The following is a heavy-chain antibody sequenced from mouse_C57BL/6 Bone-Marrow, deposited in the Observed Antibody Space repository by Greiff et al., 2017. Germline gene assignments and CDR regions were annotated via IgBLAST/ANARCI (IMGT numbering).Heavy chain of an antibody. J-gene: IGHJ1*03. V-gene: IGHV1-39*01. CDR2: INPNYGTT. CDR3: ARGITTVVDWYFDV. CDR1: GYSFTDYN. Sequence: EVQVVESGPELVKPGASVKISCKASGYSFTDYNMNWVKQSNGKSLEWIGVINPNYGTTSYNQKFKGKATLTVDQSSSTAYMQINSLTSEDSAVYYCARGITTVVDWYFDVWGTGTTVTVSS. D-gene: IGHD1-1*01.